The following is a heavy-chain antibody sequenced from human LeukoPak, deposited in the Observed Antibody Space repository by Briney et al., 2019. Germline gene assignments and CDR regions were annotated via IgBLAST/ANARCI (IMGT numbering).Heavy chain of an antibody. CDR2: IIPILGIA. D-gene: IGHD2-15*01. CDR1: GGTFSSYA. V-gene: IGHV1-69*04. J-gene: IGHJ3*02. CDR3: AVLRDIVVVVAATRDDAFDI. Sequence: SVKVSCKASGGTFSSYAISWVRQAPGQGLEWMGRIIPILGIANYAQKFQGRVTITADESTSTAYMELSSLRSEDTAVYYCAVLRDIVVVVAATRDDAFDIWGQGTMVTVSS.